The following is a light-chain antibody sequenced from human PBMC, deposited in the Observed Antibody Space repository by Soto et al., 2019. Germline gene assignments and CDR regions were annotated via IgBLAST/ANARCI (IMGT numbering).Light chain of an antibody. Sequence: EIVMTQSPGTVSVFPGETVTLSCRASQSVSGYLDWFHQKPGQAPRLVLLRIFTRAIGVPARFSGSGSETEFTLTISGLQSEDFAVYYCQQYHNWPITFGQGTRLEIK. V-gene: IGKV3-15*01. CDR2: RIF. CDR3: QQYHNWPIT. CDR1: QSVSGY. J-gene: IGKJ5*01.